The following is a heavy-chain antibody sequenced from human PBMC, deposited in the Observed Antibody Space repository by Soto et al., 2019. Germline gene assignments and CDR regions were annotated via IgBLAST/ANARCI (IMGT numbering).Heavy chain of an antibody. J-gene: IGHJ4*02. D-gene: IGHD6-19*01. CDR1: GFTFSSYG. CDR3: ARVHKAYSSGWFPSQAFDY. V-gene: IGHV3-33*01. Sequence: QVQLVESGGGVVQPGRSLRLSCAASGFTFSSYGMHWVRQAPGKGLEWVAVIWYDGSNKYYADSVKGRFTISRDNSKNRLYLQMNSLRGEDTAVYYCARVHKAYSSGWFPSQAFDYWGQGTLVTVSS. CDR2: IWYDGSNK.